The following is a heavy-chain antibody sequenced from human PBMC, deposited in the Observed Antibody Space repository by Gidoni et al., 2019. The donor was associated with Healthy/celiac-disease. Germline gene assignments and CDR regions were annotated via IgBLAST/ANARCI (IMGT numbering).Heavy chain of an antibody. CDR1: GGSFSGYY. V-gene: IGHV4-34*01. Sequence: QVQLQQWGAGLLKPSETLSLTCAVYGGSFSGYYWSWIRQPPGKGLEWIGEINHSGSTNYNPSLKSRVTISVDTSKIQFSLKLSSVTAADTAVYYCARGGLRWGSSRGGGMDVWGQGTTVTVSS. J-gene: IGHJ6*02. CDR2: INHSGST. CDR3: ARGGLRWGSSRGGGMDV. D-gene: IGHD6-13*01.